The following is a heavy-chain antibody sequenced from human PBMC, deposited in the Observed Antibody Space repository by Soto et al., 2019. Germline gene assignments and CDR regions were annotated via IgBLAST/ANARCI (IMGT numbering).Heavy chain of an antibody. D-gene: IGHD3-22*01. CDR3: ARLNYYDSSGQNWFDP. CDR1: GDSIRNRNYY. V-gene: IGHV4-34*01. Sequence: PSETLSLTCAVFGDSIRNRNYYWAWIRQPPGKGLEWIVEINHSGSTNYNPSLKSRVTILVDTSKNQFSLKMSSVTAADTAVYYCARLNYYDSSGQNWFDPWDQGILVTVSS. CDR2: INHSGST. J-gene: IGHJ5*01.